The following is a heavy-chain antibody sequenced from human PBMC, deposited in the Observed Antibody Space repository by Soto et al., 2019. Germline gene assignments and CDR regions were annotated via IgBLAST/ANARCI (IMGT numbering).Heavy chain of an antibody. V-gene: IGHV4-4*02. J-gene: IGHJ4*02. CDR1: GGSVSNSQW. CDR2: IYHTGTT. CDR3: TRDSRYATRWAFGQYFDY. D-gene: IGHD2-2*01. Sequence: PXESLAVTIVFSGGSVSNSQWGSWVRQPPGKGLEWIGEIYHTGTTNYNPSLKSRVTMSVDKSKNHFSLNLTSVTDADTAVYYCTRDSRYATRWAFGQYFDYWGQGTLVTVSS.